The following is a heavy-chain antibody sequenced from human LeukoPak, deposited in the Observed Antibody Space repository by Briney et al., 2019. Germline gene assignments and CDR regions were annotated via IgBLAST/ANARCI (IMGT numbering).Heavy chain of an antibody. J-gene: IGHJ3*02. CDR1: GFSFSSSG. V-gene: IGHV3-48*01. Sequence: PGGSLRLSCAASGFSFSSSGMNWVRQAPGEGLEWVSYISSSGSTIYYADSVKGRFTISRDNAKNSLYLQMNSLRAEDTAVYYCARDYLALLGGAPYDAFDIWGQGTMVTVSS. CDR2: ISSSGSTI. D-gene: IGHD1-26*01. CDR3: ARDYLALLGGAPYDAFDI.